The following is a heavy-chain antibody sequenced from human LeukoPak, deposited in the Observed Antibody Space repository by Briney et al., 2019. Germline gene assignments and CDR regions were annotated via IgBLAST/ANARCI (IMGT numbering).Heavy chain of an antibody. CDR1: GGSISGTYY. CDR3: AREGGTMIVVVWDV. V-gene: IGHV4-59*12. J-gene: IGHJ6*02. CDR2: IYYTGTT. Sequence: SETLSLTCTVSGGSISGTYYWSWIRQPPGKGLEWIGYIYYTGTTDSNPSLKSRVTISLDTSKNQFSLNLSSVTAADTAVYYCAREGGTMIVVVWDVWGQGTTVTVSS. D-gene: IGHD3-22*01.